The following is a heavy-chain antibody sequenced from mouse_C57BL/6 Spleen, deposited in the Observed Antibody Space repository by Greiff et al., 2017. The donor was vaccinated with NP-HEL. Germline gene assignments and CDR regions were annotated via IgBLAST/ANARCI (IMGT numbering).Heavy chain of an antibody. CDR1: GFTFSDYY. D-gene: IGHD1-1*01. V-gene: IGHV5-12*01. J-gene: IGHJ4*01. Sequence: EVMLVESGGGLVQPGGSLKLSCAASGFTFSDYYMYWVRQTPEKRLEWVAYISNGGGSTYYPDTVKGRFTISRDNAKNTLYLQMSRLKSEDTAMYYCARQYYYGSSSYAMDYWGQGTSVTVSS. CDR3: ARQYYYGSSSYAMDY. CDR2: ISNGGGST.